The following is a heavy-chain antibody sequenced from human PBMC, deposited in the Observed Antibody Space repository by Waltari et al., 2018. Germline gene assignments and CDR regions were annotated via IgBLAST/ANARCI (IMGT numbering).Heavy chain of an antibody. CDR2: INSNTGGA. D-gene: IGHD1-7*01. Sequence: QIQIMQSGAEVKKPGASVKVSCQASGYTFTAYYTHWARQAPGQGLEWMGWINSNTGGADCAQSFQGRVTVTRDTSISTVYMELSGLTSDDTAVYYCAREALGGTKAFDMWGQGTMVTVSS. CDR3: AREALGGTKAFDM. CDR1: GYTFTAYY. J-gene: IGHJ3*02. V-gene: IGHV1-2*02.